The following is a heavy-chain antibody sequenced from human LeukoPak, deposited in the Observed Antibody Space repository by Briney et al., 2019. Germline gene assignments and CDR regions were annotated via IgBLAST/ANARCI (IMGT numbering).Heavy chain of an antibody. D-gene: IGHD3-3*01. J-gene: IGHJ4*02. CDR3: ATPPPEYYDFWSGYLQGNYFDY. CDR2: MNPNSGNT. Sequence: GASVKVSCKASGYTFTSYDINWVRQATGQGLEWMGWMNPNSGNTGYAQKFQGRVTMTRNTSISTAYMELSSLRSEDTAVYYCATPPPEYYDFWSGYLQGNYFDYWGQGTLVTVSS. V-gene: IGHV1-8*01. CDR1: GYTFTSYD.